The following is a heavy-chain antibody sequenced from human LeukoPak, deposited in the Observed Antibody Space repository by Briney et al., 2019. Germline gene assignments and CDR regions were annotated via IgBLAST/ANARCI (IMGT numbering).Heavy chain of an antibody. D-gene: IGHD6-13*01. CDR3: ARDGGSSWYDDNWFDP. V-gene: IGHV1-46*01. Sequence: GASVKVSCKATGYTFTSYYMHWVRQAPGQGREWMGIINPSGGSTSYAQKFQGRVTMTRDMSTSTVYMELSSLRSEDTAVYYCARDGGSSWYDDNWFDPWGQGTLVTVSS. CDR2: INPSGGST. CDR1: GYTFTSYY. J-gene: IGHJ5*02.